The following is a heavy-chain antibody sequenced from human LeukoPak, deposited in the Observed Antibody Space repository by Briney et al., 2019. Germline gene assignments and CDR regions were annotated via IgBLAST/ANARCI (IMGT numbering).Heavy chain of an antibody. D-gene: IGHD3-22*01. CDR1: GGSISSAAYY. V-gene: IGHV4-31*03. CDR3: ARAGDSGYWFDY. J-gene: IGHJ4*02. Sequence: TSSETLSHTCTVPGGSISSAAYYWSWIRQHPGKGLERFGYICSGGAAYYNPYLKSRLTTSVDTSKNQFSLKLNSVTAADTAVYYCARAGDSGYWFDYWGQGTVVTVSS. CDR2: ICSGGAA.